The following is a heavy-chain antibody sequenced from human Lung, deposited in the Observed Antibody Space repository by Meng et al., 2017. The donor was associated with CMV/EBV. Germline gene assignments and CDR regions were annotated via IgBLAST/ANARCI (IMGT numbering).Heavy chain of an antibody. J-gene: IGHJ4*02. CDR1: GFTFDDYA. CDR3: ARVWQQLECYFDY. D-gene: IGHD6-13*01. V-gene: IGHV3-20*04. CDR2: INWNGGST. Sequence: GEXXKISCAASGFTFDDYAMSWVRQVPGKGLEWVSGINWNGGSTRYVDSVKGRFTISRDNAKNSLYLQMNSLRAEDTAFYYCARVWQQLECYFDYWGQGALVTVSS.